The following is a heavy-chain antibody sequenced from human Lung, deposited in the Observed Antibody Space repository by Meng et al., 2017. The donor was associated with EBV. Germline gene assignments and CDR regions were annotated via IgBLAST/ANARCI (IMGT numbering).Heavy chain of an antibody. CDR3: AREYSSSSGLPGP. D-gene: IGHD6-6*01. CDR1: GGSIRFGDYY. Sequence: QVQLQDSGPGLVQPSQTLFLTCTVSGGSIRFGDYYWSWIRQPPGKGLEWIGYIYDSGSTSYNPSLMSRVTISVDTSRNQFSLKLTSVTAADTAVYYCAREYSSSSGLPGPWGQGTLVTVSS. V-gene: IGHV4-30-4*08. J-gene: IGHJ5*02. CDR2: IYDSGST.